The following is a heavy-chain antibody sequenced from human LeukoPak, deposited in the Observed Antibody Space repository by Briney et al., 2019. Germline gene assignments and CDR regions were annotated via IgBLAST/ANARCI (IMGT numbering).Heavy chain of an antibody. CDR2: IYYSGST. J-gene: IGHJ4*02. CDR3: ATSYYYDSSGYYYGFDY. Sequence: PSETLSLTCTVPGGSVSSGSYYWSWIRQPPGKGLEWIGYIYYSGSTNYNPSLKSRVTISVDTSKNQFSLKLSSVTAADTAVYYCATSYYYDSSGYYYGFDYWGQGTLVTVSS. D-gene: IGHD3-22*01. CDR1: GGSVSSGSYY. V-gene: IGHV4-61*01.